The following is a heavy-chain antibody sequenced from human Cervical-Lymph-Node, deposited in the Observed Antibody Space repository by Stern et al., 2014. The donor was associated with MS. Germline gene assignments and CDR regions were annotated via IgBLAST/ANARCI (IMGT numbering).Heavy chain of an antibody. D-gene: IGHD4-11*01. Sequence: QVQLVQSGAEVKKPGASMTISCKTSGYNFIDHAIHWVRQAPGQRLEWMGWINGGPGTTKYSQKFQGRVSFTRDKAASAAYMDLSSLSPDDTAVYCARQPDYSDFLDFWGQGTLVTVSS. J-gene: IGHJ4*02. CDR3: ARQPDYSDFLDF. CDR1: GYNFIDHA. V-gene: IGHV1-3*01. CDR2: INGGPGTT.